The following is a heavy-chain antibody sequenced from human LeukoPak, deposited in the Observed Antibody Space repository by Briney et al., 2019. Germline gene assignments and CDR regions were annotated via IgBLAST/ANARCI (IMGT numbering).Heavy chain of an antibody. J-gene: IGHJ6*03. CDR3: ARCIEYSSSYRDYYYMDV. D-gene: IGHD6-6*01. V-gene: IGHV4-39*07. Sequence: SGSTYYNPSLKSRVTISVDTSKNQFSLKLSSVTAADTAVYYCARCIEYSSSYRDYYYMDVWGKGTTVTVSS. CDR2: SGST.